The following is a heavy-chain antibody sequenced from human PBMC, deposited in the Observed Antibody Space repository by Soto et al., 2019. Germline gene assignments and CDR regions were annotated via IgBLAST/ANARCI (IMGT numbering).Heavy chain of an antibody. Sequence: EVQLLESGGGLVQPGGSLRLSCATSGFTFTTYGMSWVRQPPGKGLQWVCGIEGAGDTTFYADSVKGRFSISRDASKNTLFLQMDNLRAEDTAIYYCTKDSGWEHSDWGQGTLVTVAS. CDR1: GFTFTTYG. D-gene: IGHD1-26*01. V-gene: IGHV3-23*01. J-gene: IGHJ4*02. CDR2: IEGAGDTT. CDR3: TKDSGWEHSD.